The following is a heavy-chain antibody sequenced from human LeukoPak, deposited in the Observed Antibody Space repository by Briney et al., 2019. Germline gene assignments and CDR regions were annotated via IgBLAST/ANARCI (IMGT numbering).Heavy chain of an antibody. CDR3: ARVGATSEYFQH. V-gene: IGHV4-34*01. CDR2: INHSGST. D-gene: IGHD1-26*01. Sequence: PSETLSFTCAVYGGSFSGYYWSWIRQPPGKGLEWIGEINHSGSTNYNPSLKSRVTISVDTSKNQFSLKLSSVTAADTAVYYCARVGATSEYFQHWGQGTLVTVSS. J-gene: IGHJ1*01. CDR1: GGSFSGYY.